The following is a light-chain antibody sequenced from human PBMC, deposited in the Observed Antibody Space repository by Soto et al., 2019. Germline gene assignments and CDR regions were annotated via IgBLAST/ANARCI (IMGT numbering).Light chain of an antibody. Sequence: DIVMTQSPLSLPVTPGEPASISCRSSQSLLHGNGYNYLDWYLQKPGQSPQLLIYLGSNRASGVPDRFSGSGSGTDFTLKISRVEAEDVGVYYCMQALQTPVTFGQGTKVEIK. J-gene: IGKJ1*01. V-gene: IGKV2-28*01. CDR1: QSLLHGNGYNY. CDR2: LGS. CDR3: MQALQTPVT.